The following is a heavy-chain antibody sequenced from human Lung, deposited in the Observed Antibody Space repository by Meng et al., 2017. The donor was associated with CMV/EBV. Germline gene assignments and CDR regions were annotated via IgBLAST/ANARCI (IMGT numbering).Heavy chain of an antibody. V-gene: IGHV1-2*02. CDR1: GYTFTGYH. D-gene: IGHD6-19*01. Sequence: ASVXVSXKASGYTFTGYHIHWVRQAPGQGLQWMGWINSYTGGTIPAQKFQGRVTMTRDTSISTASMELRRLTSDDTAVYFCARAMAVAGTAPFDYWGQGTXVTVAS. CDR3: ARAMAVAGTAPFDY. J-gene: IGHJ4*02. CDR2: INSYTGGT.